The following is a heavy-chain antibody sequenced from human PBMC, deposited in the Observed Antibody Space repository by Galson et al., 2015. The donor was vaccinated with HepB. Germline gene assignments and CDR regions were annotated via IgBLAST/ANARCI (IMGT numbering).Heavy chain of an antibody. CDR3: AREGTYPIVVVPAAILENWFDP. D-gene: IGHD2-2*02. CDR1: GGSISSSNW. J-gene: IGHJ5*02. CDR2: IYHSGST. V-gene: IGHV4-4*02. Sequence: SETLSLTCAVSGGSISSSNWWSWVRQPPGKGLEWIGEIYHSGSTNYNPSLKSRVTISVDKSKNQFSLKLSSVTAADTAVYYCAREGTYPIVVVPAAILENWFDPWGQGTLVTVSS.